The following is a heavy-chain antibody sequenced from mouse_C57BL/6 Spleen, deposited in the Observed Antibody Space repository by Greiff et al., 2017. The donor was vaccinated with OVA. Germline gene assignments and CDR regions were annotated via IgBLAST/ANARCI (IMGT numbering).Heavy chain of an antibody. CDR1: GYTFTSYW. D-gene: IGHD4-1*01. J-gene: IGHJ4*01. CDR2: IDPSDSYT. V-gene: IGHV1-69*01. Sequence: QVQLKQPGAELVMPGASVKLSCKASGYTFTSYWMHWVKQRPGQGLEWIGEIDPSDSYTNYNQKFKGKSTLTVDKSSSTAYMQLSSLTSEDSAVYYCARREWDGAMDYWGQGTSVTVSS. CDR3: ARREWDGAMDY.